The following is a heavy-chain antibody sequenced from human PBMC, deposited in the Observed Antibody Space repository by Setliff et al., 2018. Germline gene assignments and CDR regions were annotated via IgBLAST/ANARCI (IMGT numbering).Heavy chain of an antibody. Sequence: PGGSLRLSCAASGFTFXXXXRGWGRQAPGKGLEWVGFIRSKAYGGTTEYAASVKGRFTISRDASKSIAYLQMNSLKTEDTAVYYCTREASVDFWSGYPYYYYMDVWGKGATVTVSS. V-gene: IGHV3-49*04. CDR2: IRSKAYGGTT. J-gene: IGHJ6*03. CDR3: TREASVDFWSGYPYYYYMDV. CDR1: GFTFXXXX. D-gene: IGHD3-3*01.